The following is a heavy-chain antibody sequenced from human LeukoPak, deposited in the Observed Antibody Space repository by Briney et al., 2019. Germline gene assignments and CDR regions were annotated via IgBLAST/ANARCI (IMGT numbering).Heavy chain of an antibody. CDR2: IYYSGST. CDR3: ARVYYYYYYMDV. J-gene: IGHJ6*03. CDR1: GGCISSSSYY. V-gene: IGHV4-39*07. Sequence: SETLSLTCTVSGGCISSSSYYWGWIRQPPGKGLEWIGSIYYSGSTYYNPSLKSRVTISVDTSKNQFSLKLSSVTAADTAVYYCARVYYYYYYMDVWGKGTTVTVSS.